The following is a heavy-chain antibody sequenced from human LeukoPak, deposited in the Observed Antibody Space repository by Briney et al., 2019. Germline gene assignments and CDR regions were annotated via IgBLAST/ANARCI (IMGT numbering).Heavy chain of an antibody. D-gene: IGHD7-27*01. V-gene: IGHV4-39*07. CDR1: GGSISSSSYY. CDR2: IYYSGST. J-gene: IGHJ5*02. Sequence: SETLSLTCTVSGGSISSSSYYWGWIRQPPGKGLEWIGSIYYSGSTNYNPSLKSRVTISVDTSKNQFSLKLSSVTAADTAVYYCARDSRAWGSHDWFDPWGQGTLVTVSS. CDR3: ARDSRAWGSHDWFDP.